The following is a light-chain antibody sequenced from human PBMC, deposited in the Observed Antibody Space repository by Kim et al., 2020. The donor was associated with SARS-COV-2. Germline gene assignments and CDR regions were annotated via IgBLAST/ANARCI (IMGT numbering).Light chain of an antibody. CDR1: QSVSSK. J-gene: IGKJ4*01. CDR3: QQYNNWPIT. CDR2: GAS. V-gene: IGKV3-15*01. Sequence: VSPGERDTLSGRASQSVSSKLAWYRQKPGQTPRLLIYGASTRATGIPARFSGSGSGTEFTLTISSLQSEDFAVYYCQQYNNWPITFGGGTKVDIK.